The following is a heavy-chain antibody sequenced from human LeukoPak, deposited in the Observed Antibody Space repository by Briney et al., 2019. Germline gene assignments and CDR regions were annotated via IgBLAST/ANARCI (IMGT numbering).Heavy chain of an antibody. Sequence: GGSLRLSCTASGFTVSNNYMNWVRQAPGKGLEWVALIYSGGTTNYADSVKGRFTISRDNSKNTLYLQMTNVRVEDTAVCYCARDPPGIAASVSGGWGQGTLVTVSS. CDR1: GFTVSNNY. J-gene: IGHJ4*02. V-gene: IGHV3-53*01. D-gene: IGHD6-13*01. CDR3: ARDPPGIAASVSGG. CDR2: IYSGGTT.